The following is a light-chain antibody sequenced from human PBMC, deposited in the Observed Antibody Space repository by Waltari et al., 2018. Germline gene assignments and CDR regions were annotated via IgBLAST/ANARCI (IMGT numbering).Light chain of an antibody. CDR3: QQRSNWPPT. CDR1: QSVGRN. J-gene: IGKJ3*01. Sequence: EMVLTQSPATLSLSHGERATLSCRASQSVGRNLAWYQQKPGQPPRLFIYDASTRATGVPARFSGSGSGTDFTLTISSLEPEDFAVYFCQQRSNWPPTFGPGTKVD. V-gene: IGKV3-11*01. CDR2: DAS.